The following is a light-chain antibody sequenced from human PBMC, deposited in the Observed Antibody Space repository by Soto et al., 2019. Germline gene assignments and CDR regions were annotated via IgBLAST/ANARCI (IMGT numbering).Light chain of an antibody. CDR2: GAS. CDR1: QSVSSN. J-gene: IGKJ3*01. CDR3: QHYNNWPFT. V-gene: IGKV3-15*01. Sequence: EIVMTQSPATLSVSPGERATLSCRASQSVSSNLAWYQQKPGQAPRLLIYGASTRATGIPGRFSGSGSGTDFTLTISSLQSEDFGVYYCQHYNNWPFTFGPGTKVDIK.